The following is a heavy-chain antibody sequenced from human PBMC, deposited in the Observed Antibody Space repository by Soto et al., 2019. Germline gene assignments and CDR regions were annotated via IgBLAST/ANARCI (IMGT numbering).Heavy chain of an antibody. CDR2: VESAGSGT. Sequence: VPLVESGGGSVQPGGSLRLSCVASGITFSGFWMHWVRQVPGKGLEWVARVESAGSGTSYADAVKGRFTVSRDNANNTLSLPMDSLRVEVTAVYYCATVFEHWGQGIPVTVSS. CDR3: ATVFEH. CDR1: GITFSGFW. V-gene: IGHV3-74*01. J-gene: IGHJ4*02.